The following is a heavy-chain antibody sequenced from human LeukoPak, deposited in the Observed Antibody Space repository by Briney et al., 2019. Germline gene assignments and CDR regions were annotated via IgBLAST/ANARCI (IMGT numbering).Heavy chain of an antibody. CDR2: IYYSGST. J-gene: IGHJ1*01. Sequence: PSETLSLTCTVSGGSISSYYWSWIRQPPGKGLEWIGYIYYSGSTNYNPSLKSRVTISVDTSRNQFSLKLSSVTAADTAVYYCARGGPNSSSWRYFQHWGQGTLVTVSS. CDR3: ARGGPNSSSWRYFQH. CDR1: GGSISSYY. V-gene: IGHV4-59*12. D-gene: IGHD6-13*01.